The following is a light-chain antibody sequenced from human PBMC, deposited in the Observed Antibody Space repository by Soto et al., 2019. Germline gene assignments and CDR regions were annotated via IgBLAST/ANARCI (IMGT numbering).Light chain of an antibody. J-gene: IGKJ3*01. Sequence: EIVLTQSPATLSLSPGERATLSCRASQSVSSSLACYQQKPGQSHRLVIYDASNRATGIPARFSGSGSGTDFTLTISSLEPEDFAVYYCQQRSNWPPTFGPGTKVDIK. CDR3: QQRSNWPPT. CDR1: QSVSSS. V-gene: IGKV3-11*01. CDR2: DAS.